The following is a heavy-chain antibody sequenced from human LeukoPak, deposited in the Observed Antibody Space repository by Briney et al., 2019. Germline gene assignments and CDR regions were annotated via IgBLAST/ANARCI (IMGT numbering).Heavy chain of an antibody. J-gene: IGHJ5*02. CDR3: ARAVPMIVVAPGDWFDP. CDR1: GGSFSGYY. CDR2: INHSGST. Sequence: SETLSLTCAVYGGSFSGYYWSWIRQPPGKGLEWIGEINHSGSTNYNPSLKSRVTISVDTSKNQFSLKLSSVTAADTAVYYCARAVPMIVVAPGDWFDPWGQGTLVTVSS. V-gene: IGHV4-34*01. D-gene: IGHD3-22*01.